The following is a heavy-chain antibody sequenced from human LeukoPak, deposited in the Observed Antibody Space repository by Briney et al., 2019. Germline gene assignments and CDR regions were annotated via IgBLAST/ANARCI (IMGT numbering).Heavy chain of an antibody. J-gene: IGHJ4*02. Sequence: PGGSLRLSCAASGFTFSSYAMSWVRQAPGKGLEWVSAISGSGGSTYYADSVKGRFTISRDNSKNTLYLQVNSLRAEDTAVYYCAKDFNPIAVAGLFDYWGQGTLVTVSS. CDR2: ISGSGGST. D-gene: IGHD6-19*01. CDR3: AKDFNPIAVAGLFDY. CDR1: GFTFSSYA. V-gene: IGHV3-23*01.